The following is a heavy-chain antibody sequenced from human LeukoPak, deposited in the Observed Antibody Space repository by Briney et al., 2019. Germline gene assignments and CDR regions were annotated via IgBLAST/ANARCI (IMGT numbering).Heavy chain of an antibody. V-gene: IGHV3-7*03. Sequence: GGSLRLSCAASGFTFGDTWMNWVRQVPGQGLEWVANIKQDGSERFYVASVKGRFTISRDNGKSSLYLQMNSLRAEDTALYYCATSYDMGWLIGYWGQGTLVTVSS. J-gene: IGHJ4*02. CDR2: IKQDGSER. CDR3: ATSYDMGWLIGY. D-gene: IGHD3/OR15-3a*01. CDR1: GFTFGDTW.